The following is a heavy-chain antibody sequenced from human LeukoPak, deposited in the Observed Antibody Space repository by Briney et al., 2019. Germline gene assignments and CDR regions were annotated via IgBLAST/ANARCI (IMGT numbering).Heavy chain of an antibody. CDR3: ATHYDILTGCQRYFDY. CDR1: GGTFSSYA. Sequence: SVKVSCKASGGTFSSYAISWVRQAPGQGLEWMGGIIPIFGTANYAQKFQGRVTITADKSTSTAYMELSSLRSEDTAVYYCATHYDILTGCQRYFDYWGQGTLVTVSS. D-gene: IGHD3-9*01. CDR2: IIPIFGTA. J-gene: IGHJ4*02. V-gene: IGHV1-69*06.